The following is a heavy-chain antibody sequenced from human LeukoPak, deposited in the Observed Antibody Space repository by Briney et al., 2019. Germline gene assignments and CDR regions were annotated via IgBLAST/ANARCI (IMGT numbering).Heavy chain of an antibody. J-gene: IGHJ6*03. Sequence: SETLSLTCTVSGGSISSGDYYWSWIRQPPGKGLEWIGYIYYSGSTNYNPSLKSRVTISVDTSKNQFSLKLSSVTAADTAVYYCARDGRGGAEWGDPPNSYYYYMDVWGKGTTVTVSS. CDR3: ARDGRGGAEWGDPPNSYYYYMDV. CDR2: IYYSGST. CDR1: GGSISSGDYY. D-gene: IGHD3-3*01. V-gene: IGHV4-61*08.